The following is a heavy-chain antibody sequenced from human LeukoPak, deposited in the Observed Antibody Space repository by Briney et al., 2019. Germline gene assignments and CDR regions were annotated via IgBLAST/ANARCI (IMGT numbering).Heavy chain of an antibody. CDR3: AEDSGYSSGWYYYYGMDV. J-gene: IGHJ6*02. CDR2: INAGNGNT. V-gene: IGHV1-3*01. Sequence: ASVKVSCKASGYTFTSYAMHWVRQAPGQRLEWMGWINAGNGNTKYSQKFQGRVTITRDTSASTAYMELSSLRSEDTAVYYCAEDSGYSSGWYYYYGMDVWGQGTTVTVSS. D-gene: IGHD6-19*01. CDR1: GYTFTSYA.